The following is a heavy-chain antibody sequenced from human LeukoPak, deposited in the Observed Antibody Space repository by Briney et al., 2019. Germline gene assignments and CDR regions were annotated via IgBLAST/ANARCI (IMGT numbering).Heavy chain of an antibody. CDR3: ARLRYSNYYYYYYMDV. D-gene: IGHD4-11*01. Sequence: PGGSLRLSCAASGFTFSSYSMNWVRQAPGKGLEWVSYISSSSSTIYYADSVKGRFTISRDNAKNSLYLQMNSLRAEDTAVYYCARLRYSNYYYYYYMDVWGKGTTVTVSS. J-gene: IGHJ6*03. CDR2: ISSSSSTI. V-gene: IGHV3-48*01. CDR1: GFTFSSYS.